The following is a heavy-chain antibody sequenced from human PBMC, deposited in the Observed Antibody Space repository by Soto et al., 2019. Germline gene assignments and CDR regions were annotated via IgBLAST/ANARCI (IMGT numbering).Heavy chain of an antibody. J-gene: IGHJ5*02. Sequence: SETLSLTCTVSGGSISSYYWSWIRQPPGKGLEWIGYIYYSGSTNYNPSLKSRVTISVDTSKNQFSLKLSSVTAADTAVYYCARTIFGVVIMFDPWGQGTLVTVSS. CDR2: IYYSGST. V-gene: IGHV4-59*08. CDR3: ARTIFGVVIMFDP. D-gene: IGHD3-3*01. CDR1: GGSISSYY.